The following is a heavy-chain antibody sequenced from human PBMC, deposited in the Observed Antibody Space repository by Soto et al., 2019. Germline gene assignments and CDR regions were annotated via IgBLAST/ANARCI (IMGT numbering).Heavy chain of an antibody. CDR2: IWYDGRNK. Sequence: QVQLVESGGGVVQPGRSRRLSCAASGFTFSSYGSHWVGQAPGKGLEWVAVIWYDGRNKYYADSVKGRFTISRDNSKNTLYLQMNSLRAEDTAVYYCARSDNRYYFDYWGQGTLVTVSS. CDR3: ARSDNRYYFDY. V-gene: IGHV3-33*01. J-gene: IGHJ4*02. D-gene: IGHD1-1*01. CDR1: GFTFSSYG.